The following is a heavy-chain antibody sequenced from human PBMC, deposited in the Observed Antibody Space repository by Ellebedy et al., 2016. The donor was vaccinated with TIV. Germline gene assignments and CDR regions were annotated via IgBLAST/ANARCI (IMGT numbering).Heavy chain of an antibody. CDR1: GYTFANYG. CDR3: ARDLGDSSGYLFDF. Sequence: AASVKVSCKPSGYTFANYGISWVRQAPGQGLEWVGIINPSGGRTTYAQKFQGRVTMTRDTSTSTVYMELSSLRSEDTAVYYCARDLGDSSGYLFDFWGQGTLVTVSS. D-gene: IGHD3-22*01. V-gene: IGHV1-46*01. CDR2: INPSGGRT. J-gene: IGHJ4*02.